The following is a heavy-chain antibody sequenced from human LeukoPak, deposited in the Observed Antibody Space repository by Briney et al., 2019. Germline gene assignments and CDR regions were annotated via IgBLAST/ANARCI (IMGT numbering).Heavy chain of an antibody. Sequence: WASVKVSCKASGGTFSSYAISWVRQAPGQGLEWMGGIIPIFGTANYAQKFQGRVTITADESTSTAYMELSSLRSEDTAVYYCARGRDSGFDYWGQGTLVTVSS. CDR1: GGTFSSYA. D-gene: IGHD2-15*01. CDR2: IIPIFGTA. V-gene: IGHV1-69*13. J-gene: IGHJ4*02. CDR3: ARGRDSGFDY.